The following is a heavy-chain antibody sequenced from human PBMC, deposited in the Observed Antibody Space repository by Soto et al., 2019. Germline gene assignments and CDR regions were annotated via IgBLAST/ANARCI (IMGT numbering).Heavy chain of an antibody. Sequence: SVTLCVTCSVAGGSISGSGCYWGWIKKPPGKVLEWIGRMYYSGSTYYNPSLKSRVTISVDTSKNQFSLKLSSVTAADTAVYYCARELSDSSGWPFYGMDVWGQGTTVTVSS. CDR2: MYYSGST. J-gene: IGHJ6*02. CDR1: GGSISGSGCY. CDR3: ARELSDSSGWPFYGMDV. D-gene: IGHD6-19*01. V-gene: IGHV4-39*07.